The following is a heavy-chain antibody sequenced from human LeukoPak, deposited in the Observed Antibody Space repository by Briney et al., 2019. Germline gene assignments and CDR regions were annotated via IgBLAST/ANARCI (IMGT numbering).Heavy chain of an antibody. CDR1: GGSISSYF. J-gene: IGHJ4*02. V-gene: IGHV4-59*01. CDR2: IYNSGST. D-gene: IGHD6-6*01. CDR3: ARATGEYSSSRPLDY. Sequence: SETLSLTCTVSGGSISSYFWSWLRQPPGKGLEWIGYIYNSGSTNYNPSLKSRVTISVDTSKNQFSLKLSPVTAADTAVYYCARATGEYSSSRPLDYWGQGTLVTVSS.